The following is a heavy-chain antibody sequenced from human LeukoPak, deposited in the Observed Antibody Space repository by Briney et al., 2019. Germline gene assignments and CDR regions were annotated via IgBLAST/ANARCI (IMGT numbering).Heavy chain of an antibody. J-gene: IGHJ4*02. CDR3: ARHGGSSGWSYYFDY. CDR1: GFTLSSYW. CDR2: IKQDGSEK. D-gene: IGHD6-19*01. Sequence: GGSLRLSCAASGFTLSSYWMSWVRQAPGKGLEWVANIKQDGSEKYYVDSVKGRFTISRDNAKNSLYLQMNSLRAEDTAVYYCARHGGSSGWSYYFDYWGQGTLVTVSS. V-gene: IGHV3-7*01.